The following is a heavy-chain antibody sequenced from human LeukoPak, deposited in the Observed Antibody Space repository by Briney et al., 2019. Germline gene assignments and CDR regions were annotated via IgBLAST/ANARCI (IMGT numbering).Heavy chain of an antibody. D-gene: IGHD6-6*01. CDR2: ISSSSSYI. CDR1: GFTFSSYS. CDR3: ARTYSSLRGTFDY. Sequence: GGSLRLSCAASGFTFSSYSMNWVRQAPGKGLEWVSSISSSSSYIYYADSVKGRCTISRDNAKNSLYLQMNSLRAEDTTVYYXARTYSSLRGTFDYWGQGTLVTVSS. J-gene: IGHJ4*02. V-gene: IGHV3-21*04.